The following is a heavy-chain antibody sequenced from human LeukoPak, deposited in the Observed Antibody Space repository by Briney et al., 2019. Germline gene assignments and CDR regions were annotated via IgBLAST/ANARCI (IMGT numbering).Heavy chain of an antibody. J-gene: IGHJ4*02. CDR2: ISTYNGNT. D-gene: IGHD6-13*01. CDR1: GYTFTSYG. CDR3: AREGGGKAAARAFDF. V-gene: IGHV1-18*01. Sequence: AASVKVSCKASGYTFTSYGISWVRQAPGQGLEWMGWISTYNGNTHYPQKLQGRLTMTTDTSTSTVYMELRSLTSDDTAFYYCAREGGGKAAARAFDFWGQGTLVTVSS.